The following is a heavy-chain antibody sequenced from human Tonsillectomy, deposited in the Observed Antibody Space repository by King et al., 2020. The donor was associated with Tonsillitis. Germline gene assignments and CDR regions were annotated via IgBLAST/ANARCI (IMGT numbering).Heavy chain of an antibody. CDR2: IYSGSST. V-gene: IGHV3-53*01. Sequence: VQLVESGGGLIQPGGSLILSCAASGFSVSSNYMSWVRQAPGKGLEWVSVIYSGSSTYYADSVKGRFTISRDNSKNTLYLQMNSLRVEDTAIYYCAREEGGVGGSIDYWGQGTLVTVSS. D-gene: IGHD2-15*01. CDR3: AREEGGVGGSIDY. CDR1: GFSVSSNY. J-gene: IGHJ4*02.